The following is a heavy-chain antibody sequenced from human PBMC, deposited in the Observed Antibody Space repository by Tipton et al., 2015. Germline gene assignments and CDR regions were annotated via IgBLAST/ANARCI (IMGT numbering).Heavy chain of an antibody. CDR3: ARTTAGLNFDY. J-gene: IGHJ4*02. CDR2: IYYTGST. Sequence: FTCTVSGGSINSGVYYWSWIRQHPGKGLEWIGYIYYTGSTYYNPSLKSRVSTSLDTSKNQFSLKLRSVTAADTAVYYCARTTAGLNFDYWGQGTLVTVSS. D-gene: IGHD4-17*01. V-gene: IGHV4-31*03. CDR1: GGSINSGVYY.